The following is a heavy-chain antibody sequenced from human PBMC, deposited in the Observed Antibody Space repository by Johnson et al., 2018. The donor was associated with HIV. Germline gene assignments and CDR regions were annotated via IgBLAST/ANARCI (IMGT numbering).Heavy chain of an antibody. V-gene: IGHV3-64*07. CDR3: AIPYYYDSGAYH. D-gene: IGHD3-22*01. CDR2: ISRYGSST. CDR1: GFTFANYA. Sequence: VQLVESGGGLIQPGGSLRLSCAAAGFTFANYALHWVRQAPGKGLEYVAAISRYGSSTYYADSVKGRFTLSRDDYKNTLFLEMGSLRAEDMAVYYCAIPYYYDSGAYHWGQGTMVTVSS. J-gene: IGHJ3*01.